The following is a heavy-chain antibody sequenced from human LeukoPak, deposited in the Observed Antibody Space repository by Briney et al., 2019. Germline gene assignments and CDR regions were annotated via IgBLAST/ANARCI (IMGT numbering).Heavy chain of an antibody. D-gene: IGHD2-15*01. CDR1: GFTVSTNY. V-gene: IGHV3-53*01. CDR3: ARGGCTGGTCYVAY. CDR2: IYSSGGT. Sequence: GGSLRLSCAASGFTVSTNYMSWVRQAPGKGLEWVSIIYSSGGTYYADSVKGRFTISRDNSKNTLYLQMNTLRVEDTAVYYCARGGCTGGTCYVAYWGQGTLVTVPS. J-gene: IGHJ4*02.